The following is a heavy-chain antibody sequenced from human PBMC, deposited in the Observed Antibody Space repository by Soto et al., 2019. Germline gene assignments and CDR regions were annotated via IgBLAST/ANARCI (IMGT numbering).Heavy chain of an antibody. CDR3: ARVPPPDYYYYGMDV. V-gene: IGHV4-34*01. CDR1: GGSFSGYY. J-gene: IGHJ6*02. Sequence: QVQLQQWGAGLLKPSETLSLTCAVYGGSFSGYYWSWIRQPPGKGLEWIGEINHSGSTNYNPSLKRRVTISVDTSKNQFSLKLSSVTAADTAVYYCARVPPPDYYYYGMDVWGQGTTVTVSS. CDR2: INHSGST.